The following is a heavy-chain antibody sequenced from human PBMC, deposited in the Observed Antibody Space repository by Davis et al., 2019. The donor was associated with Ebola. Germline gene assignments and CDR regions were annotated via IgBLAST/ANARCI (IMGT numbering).Heavy chain of an antibody. D-gene: IGHD3-3*01. V-gene: IGHV3-66*01. CDR3: ARDQKGIMIFGVVSRYYYYGMDV. J-gene: IGHJ6*02. CDR1: GFTVSSNY. CDR2: IYSGGST. Sequence: GESLKSSCAASGFTVSSNYMSWVRQAPGKGLEWVSVIYSGGSTYYADSVKGRFTISRDNSKNTLYLQMNSLRAEDTAVYYCARDQKGIMIFGVVSRYYYYGMDVWGQGTTVTVSS.